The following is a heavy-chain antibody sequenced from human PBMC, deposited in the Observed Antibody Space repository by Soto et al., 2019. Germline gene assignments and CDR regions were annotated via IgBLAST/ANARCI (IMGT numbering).Heavy chain of an antibody. D-gene: IGHD5-18*01. CDR2: INSDGST. CDR3: ARSGNSIAWGY. V-gene: IGHV3-53*01. Sequence: EVQLVESGGGLIPPGGSLRLSCAASGFLVNSAYMTWVRQAPGKGLEWLSMINSDGSTLYAESVKGRFTISRHNTKNRVDLQMNTLRAVDTAMYNGARSGNSIAWGYWGQGTLVIVTS. J-gene: IGHJ4*02. CDR1: GFLVNSAY.